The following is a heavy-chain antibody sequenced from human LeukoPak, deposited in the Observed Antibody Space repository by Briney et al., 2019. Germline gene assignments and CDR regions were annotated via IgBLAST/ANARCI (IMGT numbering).Heavy chain of an antibody. D-gene: IGHD3-16*02. CDR1: GFTFNNYA. CDR2: ISGSGDNT. J-gene: IGHJ4*02. V-gene: IGHV3-23*01. Sequence: PGGSLRLSCAASGFTFNNYAMSWVRQAPGKGLEWVSGISGSGDNTYYADSVKGRFTISRDNSKNTLYLQMNSLRAEDTAVYYCAREFGDYVWGSYRHYYFDYWGQGTLVTVSS. CDR3: AREFGDYVWGSYRHYYFDY.